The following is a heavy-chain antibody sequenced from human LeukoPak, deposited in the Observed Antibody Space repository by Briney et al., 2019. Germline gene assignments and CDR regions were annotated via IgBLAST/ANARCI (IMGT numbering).Heavy chain of an antibody. CDR3: VRDWEWKAARNLFDP. CDR1: GYTFTSYD. J-gene: IGHJ5*02. V-gene: IGHV1-18*01. D-gene: IGHD6-6*01. Sequence: GASVKVSCKASGYTFTSYDINWVRQARGQGLEWMGWTSGDNVNTYYAQKFLGRVIMTTETSTTTAYMELRSLRPDDTAVYYCVRDWEWKAARNLFDPWGQGTRVTVSS. CDR2: TSGDNVNT.